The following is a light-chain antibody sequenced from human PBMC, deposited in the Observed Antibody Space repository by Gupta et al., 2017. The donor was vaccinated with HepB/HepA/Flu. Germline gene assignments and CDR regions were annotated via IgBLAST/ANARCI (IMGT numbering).Light chain of an antibody. CDR1: KLGDKY. J-gene: IGLJ1*01. CDR3: QEWNSSTAV. Sequence: SYELTQPPSVSVSPGQTASITCSGDKLGDKYACWYQQKPGQSPVLVIYQDSKRPAGIPERFSGSDSATTATLTIRGTQAMDEDYYYSQEWNSSTAVFGTGTKVTVL. CDR2: QDS. V-gene: IGLV3-1*01.